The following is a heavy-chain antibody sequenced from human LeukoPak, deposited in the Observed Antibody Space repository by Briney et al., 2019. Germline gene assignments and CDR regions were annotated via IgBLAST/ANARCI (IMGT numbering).Heavy chain of an antibody. CDR1: GGSISSYY. J-gene: IGHJ4*02. Sequence: PSETLSLTCTVSGGSISSYYWSWIRQPAGKGLEWIGRIYISGSTSYNPSLKSRVTMSLDTSKNQFSLNLSSVTAADTAVYYCARGGERWLQPFDYWGQGTLVTVSS. CDR2: IYISGST. V-gene: IGHV4-4*07. CDR3: ARGGERWLQPFDY. D-gene: IGHD5-24*01.